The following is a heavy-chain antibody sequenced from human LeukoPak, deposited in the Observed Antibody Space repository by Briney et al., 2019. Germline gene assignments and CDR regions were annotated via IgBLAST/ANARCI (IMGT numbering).Heavy chain of an antibody. Sequence: PGGSLRLSCGASGFTFSNYGMPWVRQAPGKGLEWVAFIRYDGNNKLYADSMKGRFTISRDNSKNTLYLHINSLRAEDTAVYYCVKDNPLDYWGQGTLVIVSS. V-gene: IGHV3-30*02. D-gene: IGHD1-14*01. CDR2: IRYDGNNK. CDR1: GFTFSNYG. J-gene: IGHJ4*02. CDR3: VKDNPLDY.